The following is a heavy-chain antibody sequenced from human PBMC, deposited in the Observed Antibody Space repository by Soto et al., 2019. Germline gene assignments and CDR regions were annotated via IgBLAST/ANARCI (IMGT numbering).Heavy chain of an antibody. V-gene: IGHV4-30-4*01. Sequence: SETLSLTCTVSGDSISSADYFWSWIRQPPGKGLEWIGYISSSGRTYYNPSLESRLVISLETSKNSFFLNLNSVTAADTAVFYRARASGDSSGSSFHLWGQGTQVTVSS. CDR2: ISSSGRT. J-gene: IGHJ4*02. CDR3: ARASGDSSGSSFHL. CDR1: GDSISSADYF. D-gene: IGHD3-22*01.